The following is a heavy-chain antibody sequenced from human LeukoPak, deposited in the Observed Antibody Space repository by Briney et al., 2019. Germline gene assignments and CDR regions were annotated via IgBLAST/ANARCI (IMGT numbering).Heavy chain of an antibody. Sequence: ASVKVSCKASGYTFTGYYMHWVRQAPGQGLEWMGWINPNSGGTNYAQKFRGRVTMTRDTSISTAYMELSRLRSDDTAVYYCAREEGGGDTMIVVVITPFVDYWGQGTLVTVSS. CDR2: INPNSGGT. J-gene: IGHJ4*02. CDR3: AREEGGGDTMIVVVITPFVDY. CDR1: GYTFTGYY. V-gene: IGHV1-2*02. D-gene: IGHD3-22*01.